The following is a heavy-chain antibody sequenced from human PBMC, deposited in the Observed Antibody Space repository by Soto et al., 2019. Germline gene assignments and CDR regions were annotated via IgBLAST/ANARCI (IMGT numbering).Heavy chain of an antibody. J-gene: IGHJ4*02. Sequence: SESLSLTCAVSGGSISSSSYYWGWIRQPPGKGLEWIGSIYYSGSTYYNPSLKSRVTISVDTSKNQFSLKLSSVTAADTAVYYCARLGYCSGGSCPNWGQGTLVTVSS. CDR3: ARLGYCSGGSCPN. CDR1: GGSISSSSYY. CDR2: IYYSGST. D-gene: IGHD2-15*01. V-gene: IGHV4-39*01.